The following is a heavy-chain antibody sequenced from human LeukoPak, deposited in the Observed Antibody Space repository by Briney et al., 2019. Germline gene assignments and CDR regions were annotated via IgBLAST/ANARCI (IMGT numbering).Heavy chain of an antibody. CDR1: GGSISSYY. CDR3: ARDSSGYYVNWFDP. J-gene: IGHJ5*02. CDR2: IYTSGST. Sequence: SETLSLTCTVSGGSISSYYWSWIRQPAGKGLEWIGRIYTSGSTNYNPSLKSRVTMSVDTSKNQFSLKLSSVTAADTAVYYRARDSSGYYVNWFDPWGQGTLVTVSS. D-gene: IGHD3-22*01. V-gene: IGHV4-4*07.